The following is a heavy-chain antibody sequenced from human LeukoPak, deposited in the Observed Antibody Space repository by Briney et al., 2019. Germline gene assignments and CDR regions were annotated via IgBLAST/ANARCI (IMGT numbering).Heavy chain of an antibody. J-gene: IGHJ6*02. Sequence: ASVKVSCKASGYTFTGYYMHWVRQAPRQGLEWMGWINPNSGGTNYAQKFQGRVTMTRDTSISTAYMELSRLRSDDTAVYYCARDTRLLWFGELSYGMDVWGQGTTVTVSS. V-gene: IGHV1-2*02. CDR2: INPNSGGT. CDR3: ARDTRLLWFGELSYGMDV. D-gene: IGHD3-10*01. CDR1: GYTFTGYY.